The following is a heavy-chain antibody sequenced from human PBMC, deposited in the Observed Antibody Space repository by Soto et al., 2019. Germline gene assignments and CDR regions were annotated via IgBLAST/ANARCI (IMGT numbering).Heavy chain of an antibody. CDR2: ISAYNGNT. J-gene: IGHJ5*02. D-gene: IGHD2-15*01. Sequence: ASVKVSCKASGYTFTSYGISWVRQAPGQGLEWMGWISAYNGNTNYAQKLQGRVTMTTDTSTSTAYMGLRSLRSDDTAVYYCARVGMRYCSGGSCYLFRAGSRAWFDPWGQGTLVTVSS. V-gene: IGHV1-18*04. CDR3: ARVGMRYCSGGSCYLFRAGSRAWFDP. CDR1: GYTFTSYG.